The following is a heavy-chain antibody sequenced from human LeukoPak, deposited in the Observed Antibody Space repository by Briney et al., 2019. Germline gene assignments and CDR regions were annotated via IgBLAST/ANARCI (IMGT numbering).Heavy chain of an antibody. CDR2: SYYSGST. V-gene: IGHV4-39*01. D-gene: IGHD4-11*01. Sequence: PSETLSLTCTVSGGSISSSSYYWGWIRQPPGKGLEWSGSSYYSGSTYYNPSLKSRVTISVATSKNQFSLKLSSVTAAATAVYYCESPTRDSSNYNFASWGQGTLVTVSS. CDR1: GGSISSSSYY. CDR3: ESPTRDSSNYNFAS. J-gene: IGHJ5*01.